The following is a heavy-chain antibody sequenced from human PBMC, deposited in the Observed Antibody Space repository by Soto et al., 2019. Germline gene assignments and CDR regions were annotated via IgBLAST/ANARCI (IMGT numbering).Heavy chain of an antibody. CDR2: ISCDGSNE. V-gene: IGHV3-30*03. D-gene: IGHD3-10*01. CDR1: EFAFSTHG. CDR3: ARDSSVASGSDFSLDN. J-gene: IGHJ4*02. Sequence: QVHLVESGGGVVQPGTSLRLSCAASEFAFSTHGMHWVRQAPGKGLDWVAVISCDGSNEYYEDSVKGRFTISRDNSWNTLSLHMTSLRAEDTAVYYWARDSSVASGSDFSLDNWGKGTLVTVSS.